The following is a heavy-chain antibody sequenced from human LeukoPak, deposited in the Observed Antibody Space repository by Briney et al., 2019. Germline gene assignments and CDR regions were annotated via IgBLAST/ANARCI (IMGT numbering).Heavy chain of an antibody. V-gene: IGHV4-59*12. CDR3: AGPRFIAARRVGRRYFDL. CDR2: VYDTGTA. Sequence: PSETLSLTCTVSGGSIFGAYWSWIRQSPGKGLEWIGYVYDTGTANYNPSLKSRVTISVDTSKNQFSLKLSSVTAADTAVYYCAGPRFIAARRVGRRYFDLWGRGTLVTVSS. CDR1: GGSIFGAY. J-gene: IGHJ2*01. D-gene: IGHD6-6*01.